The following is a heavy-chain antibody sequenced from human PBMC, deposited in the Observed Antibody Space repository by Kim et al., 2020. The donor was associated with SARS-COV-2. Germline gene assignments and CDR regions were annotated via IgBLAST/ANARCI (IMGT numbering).Heavy chain of an antibody. CDR1: GGSFSDYT. Sequence: SETLSLTCAVYGGSFSDYTWSWIRQPPGKGLEWIGEINHSGRTNLSPSLKSRITISVDTSKSQFSLKLKSVAATDAAVYYCARGRAGVVPSPVLGLGPYCPYSALDVWGRGTPVAVSS. D-gene: IGHD2-8*02. CDR2: INHSGRT. CDR3: ARGRAGVVPSPVLGLGPYCPYSALDV. V-gene: IGHV4-34*01. J-gene: IGHJ6*02.